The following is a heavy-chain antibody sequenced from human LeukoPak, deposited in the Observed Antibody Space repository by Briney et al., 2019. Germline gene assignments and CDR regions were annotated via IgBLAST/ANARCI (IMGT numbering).Heavy chain of an antibody. Sequence: GGSLILSCAASGFNVSSNYMSWVRQAPGKGLDWVSVIYSGGSTYYADSVKGRFTISRDNSKNTLYLQMNSLRAEDTAVYYCARLSSGWSLDYWGQGTLVTVSS. V-gene: IGHV3-53*01. CDR3: ARLSSGWSLDY. J-gene: IGHJ4*02. CDR1: GFNVSSNY. CDR2: IYSGGST. D-gene: IGHD6-19*01.